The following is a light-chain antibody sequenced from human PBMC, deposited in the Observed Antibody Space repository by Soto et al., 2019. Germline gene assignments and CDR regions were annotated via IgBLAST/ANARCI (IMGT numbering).Light chain of an antibody. V-gene: IGKV3-20*01. CDR1: QSVSSSY. Sequence: DSVLTQSPGTLSWSPGESAPLSCRASQSVSSSYVAWYQQKPGQAPRLLIYGASSMATGSPDRFSGSGCGTDFTLTLSRLEPEDFAVYFSQQYGSALLTLGGGTKVEVK. CDR2: GAS. J-gene: IGKJ4*01. CDR3: QQYGSALLT.